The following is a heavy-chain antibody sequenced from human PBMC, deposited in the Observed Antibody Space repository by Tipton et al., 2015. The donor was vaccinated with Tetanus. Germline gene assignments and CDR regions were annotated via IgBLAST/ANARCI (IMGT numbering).Heavy chain of an antibody. CDR1: GFTFSSYN. Sequence: SLRLSCAASGFTFSSYNMNWVRQAPGKGLEWVSAISSSSSYIYYADSVRGRFTISRDNARNSLFLQMDSLRAEDTAVYYCARDFVHWGSSPYRVPLDSWGQGTLVTVSS. V-gene: IGHV3-21*01. D-gene: IGHD7-27*01. J-gene: IGHJ4*02. CDR3: ARDFVHWGSSPYRVPLDS. CDR2: ISSSSSYI.